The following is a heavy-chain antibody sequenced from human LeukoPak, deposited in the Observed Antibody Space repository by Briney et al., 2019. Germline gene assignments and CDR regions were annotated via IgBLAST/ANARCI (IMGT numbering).Heavy chain of an antibody. Sequence: SETLSLSCTVSGDSISSYFWSWIRQPPGKGLEWIGYVYYSGTTNYNPSLKSRATISVDRSKNQISLELTSVTAADTAVYYCARHGLLSGYPSYYFDYWGQGTLVTVSS. D-gene: IGHD3-22*01. CDR2: VYYSGTT. J-gene: IGHJ4*02. CDR3: ARHGLLSGYPSYYFDY. CDR1: GDSISSYF. V-gene: IGHV4-59*01.